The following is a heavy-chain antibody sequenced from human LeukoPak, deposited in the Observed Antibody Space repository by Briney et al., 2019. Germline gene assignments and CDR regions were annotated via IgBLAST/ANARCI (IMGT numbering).Heavy chain of an antibody. V-gene: IGHV4-34*01. CDR2: INHSGST. CDR3: ARSGLYDFWSGYQNWFDP. D-gene: IGHD3-3*01. J-gene: IGHJ5*02. CDR1: GGSFSGYY. Sequence: PSETLSLTCAVYGGSFSGYYWSWIRQPPGKGLEWIGEINHSGSTNYNPSLKSRVTISVDTSKNQFSLKLSSVTAADTAVYYCARSGLYDFWSGYQNWFDPWGQGTLVTVSS.